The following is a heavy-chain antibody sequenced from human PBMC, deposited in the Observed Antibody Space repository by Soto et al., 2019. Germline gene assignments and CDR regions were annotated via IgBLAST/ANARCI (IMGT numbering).Heavy chain of an antibody. CDR2: IIPISDTT. CDR1: GGTFSSYA. J-gene: IGHJ6*02. CDR3: ARSQGSSSSLEIYYYYYYGMDV. Sequence: QVQLVQSGAEVKKPGSSVKVSCKASGGTFSSYAISWVRQAPGQGLEWMGGIIPISDTTNYAQKFQGRVTITADESTSTAYMGLSSLRSEDTAVYYWARSQGSSSSLEIYYYYYYGMDVWGQGTTVTVSS. V-gene: IGHV1-69*01. D-gene: IGHD2-2*01.